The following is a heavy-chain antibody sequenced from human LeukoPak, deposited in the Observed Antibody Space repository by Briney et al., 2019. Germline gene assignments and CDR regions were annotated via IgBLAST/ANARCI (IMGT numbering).Heavy chain of an antibody. Sequence: GRSLRLSCAASGFTFTAYLIHWVLQAPGKGLEWVAVMSSDGNAMFYADSVKGRFTISRDNSKNTLYLQMNSLRAEDTAVYYCVRESEYYFDHSASFDYWGQGTLVTVSS. CDR3: VRESEYYFDHSASFDY. J-gene: IGHJ4*02. CDR1: GFTFTAYL. CDR2: MSSDGNAM. V-gene: IGHV3-30-3*01. D-gene: IGHD3-22*01.